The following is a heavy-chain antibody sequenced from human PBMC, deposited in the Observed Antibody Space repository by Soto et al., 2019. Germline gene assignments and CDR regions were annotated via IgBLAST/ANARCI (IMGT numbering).Heavy chain of an antibody. CDR3: AKDASAVYSNYRWFDP. V-gene: IGHV3-23*01. Sequence: PGGSLRLSCAASGFTFSSYAMSWVRQAPGKGLEWVSAISGSGGSTYYADSVKGRFTISRDNSKNTLYLQMNSLRAEDTAVYYCAKDASAVYSNYRWFDPWGQGTLVTVSS. CDR2: ISGSGGST. D-gene: IGHD4-4*01. J-gene: IGHJ5*02. CDR1: GFTFSSYA.